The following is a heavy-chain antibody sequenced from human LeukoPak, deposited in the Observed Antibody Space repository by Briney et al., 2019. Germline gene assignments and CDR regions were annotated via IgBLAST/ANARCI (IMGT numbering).Heavy chain of an antibody. J-gene: IGHJ4*02. CDR3: ARGKWYYYDSSGYSFDY. D-gene: IGHD3-22*01. CDR2: IYHSGST. CDR1: GGSISSSNW. Sequence: SGTLSLTCAVSGGSISSSNWWSWVRQPPGKGLEWIGEIYHSGSTNYNPSLKSRVTISVDKSKNQFSLKLSSVTAADTAVYYCARGKWYYYDSSGYSFDYWGQGTLVTVSS. V-gene: IGHV4-4*02.